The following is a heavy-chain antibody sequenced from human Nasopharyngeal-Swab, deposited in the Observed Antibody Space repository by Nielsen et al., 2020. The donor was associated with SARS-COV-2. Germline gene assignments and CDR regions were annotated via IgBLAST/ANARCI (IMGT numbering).Heavy chain of an antibody. Sequence: ASVNVSCKASGYTFTGYYMHWVRQAPGQGLEWMGWINPNSGGTNYAQKFQGRVTMTRDTSISTAYMELGRLRSDDTAVYYCARDGSSSWYEQLDYWGQGTLVTVSS. CDR2: INPNSGGT. CDR3: ARDGSSSWYEQLDY. D-gene: IGHD6-13*01. CDR1: GYTFTGYY. V-gene: IGHV1-2*02. J-gene: IGHJ4*02.